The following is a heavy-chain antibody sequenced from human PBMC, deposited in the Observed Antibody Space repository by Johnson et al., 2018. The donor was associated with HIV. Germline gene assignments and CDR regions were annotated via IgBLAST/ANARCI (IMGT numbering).Heavy chain of an antibody. CDR3: ASSQGSGEGAFDI. J-gene: IGHJ3*02. V-gene: IGHV3-13*01. CDR1: GFTFSTYD. Sequence: VQLVESGGGLVQPGGSLRLSCAASGFTFSTYDMHWVRQATGKGLEWVSAIGTAGSTYYADSVKGRFTISRDNAKNSLFLQMKSLRAEDTAVYYCASSQGSGEGAFDIWGQGTRVTVSS. CDR2: IGTAGST.